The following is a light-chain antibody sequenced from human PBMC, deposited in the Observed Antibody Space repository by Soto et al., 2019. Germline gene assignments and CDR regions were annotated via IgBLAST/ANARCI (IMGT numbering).Light chain of an antibody. J-gene: IGLJ1*01. V-gene: IGLV1-44*01. Sequence: QSVLTQPPSVSGTPGQRVTISCSGSSSNIGSDTVKWYQHLPGTAPKLLIHGNDQRPSGVPDRFSGSKSGTSASLAISGLQSEDESDYYCATWDDSLNGYVFGTGTKPTVL. CDR2: GND. CDR3: ATWDDSLNGYV. CDR1: SSNIGSDT.